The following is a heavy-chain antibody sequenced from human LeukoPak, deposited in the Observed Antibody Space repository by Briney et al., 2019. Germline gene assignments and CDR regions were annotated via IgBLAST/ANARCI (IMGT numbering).Heavy chain of an antibody. CDR1: GFTFSSYA. Sequence: PGGSLRLSCAASGFTFSSYAMSWVRQAPGKGLEWVSTISGSGAGTFYADSVKGRFTISRDNSKNTLSLQMNSLRAEDTAVYYCAKAVLLWFGEFLHFDFWGQGTLVTVSS. J-gene: IGHJ4*02. D-gene: IGHD3-10*01. V-gene: IGHV3-23*01. CDR2: ISGSGAGT. CDR3: AKAVLLWFGEFLHFDF.